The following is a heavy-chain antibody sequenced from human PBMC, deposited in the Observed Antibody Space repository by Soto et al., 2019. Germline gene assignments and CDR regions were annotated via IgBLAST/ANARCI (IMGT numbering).Heavy chain of an antibody. CDR3: ARESYNGSGDTWFAP. V-gene: IGHV4-59*01. J-gene: IGHJ5*02. CDR2: IYYSGST. CDR1: GGSISSYY. D-gene: IGHD3-10*01. Sequence: PSETLSLTCTVSGGSISSYYWSWIRQPPGKGLEWIGYIYYSGSTNYNPSLKSRVTISVDTSKNQFSLKLSSVTAADTAVYYCARESYNGSGDTWFAPWGQGTLVTVSS.